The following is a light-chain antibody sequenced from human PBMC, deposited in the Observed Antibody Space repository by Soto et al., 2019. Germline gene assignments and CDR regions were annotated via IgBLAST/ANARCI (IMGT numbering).Light chain of an antibody. CDR1: QSISGW. CDR2: DAS. V-gene: IGKV1-5*01. J-gene: IGKJ2*01. Sequence: DIPMTQSPSSLSASVGDRVTITCRASQSISGWLAWYQQKPGKAPKVLIYDASNLESGVPSRFSGSGSGTEFTLTISSLQPDDFATYYCQRYDSYSTYTFGQGTKLEIK. CDR3: QRYDSYSTYT.